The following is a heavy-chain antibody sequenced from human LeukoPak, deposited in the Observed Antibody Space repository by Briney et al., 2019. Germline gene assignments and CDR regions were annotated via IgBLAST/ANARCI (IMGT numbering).Heavy chain of an antibody. Sequence: ASVKVSCKASGYTFTGYYMHWVRQAPGQGLEWMGWINPNSGGTNYAQKFQGRVTMTRDTSISTAYMELSRLRSDDTAVYYCARETDSSGYYSVTAFRALDIWGQGTMVTVSS. V-gene: IGHV1-2*02. J-gene: IGHJ3*02. CDR3: ARETDSSGYYSVTAFRALDI. D-gene: IGHD3-22*01. CDR2: INPNSGGT. CDR1: GYTFTGYY.